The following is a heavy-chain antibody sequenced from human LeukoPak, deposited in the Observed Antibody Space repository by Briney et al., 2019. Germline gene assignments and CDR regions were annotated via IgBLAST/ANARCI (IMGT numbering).Heavy chain of an antibody. V-gene: IGHV3-33*01. CDR3: ARVQYFDWLSPFDY. D-gene: IGHD3-9*01. J-gene: IGHJ4*02. CDR2: IAYDGSRA. Sequence: GGSLRLSCAGSGFTFGGYGMHWFRQTPGKGLEWVAVIAYDGSRAFYADSVKGRFTISRDNSKNTMSVQMDDLRAEDTAVYYCARVQYFDWLSPFDYWGQGTLVTVSS. CDR1: GFTFGGYG.